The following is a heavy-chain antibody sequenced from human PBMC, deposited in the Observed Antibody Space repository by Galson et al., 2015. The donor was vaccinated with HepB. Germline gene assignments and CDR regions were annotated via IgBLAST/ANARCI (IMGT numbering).Heavy chain of an antibody. CDR1: GGTFSSYA. J-gene: IGHJ3*02. D-gene: IGHD2-2*01. CDR3: ARRAQIYCSSTSCTIGAFDI. V-gene: IGHV1-69*04. CDR2: IIPILGIA. Sequence: SVKVSCKASGGTFSSYAISWVRQAPGQGLEWMGRIIPILGIANYAQKFQGRVTITADKSTSTAYMELSSLRSEDTAVYYCARRAQIYCSSTSCTIGAFDIWGQGTMVTVSS.